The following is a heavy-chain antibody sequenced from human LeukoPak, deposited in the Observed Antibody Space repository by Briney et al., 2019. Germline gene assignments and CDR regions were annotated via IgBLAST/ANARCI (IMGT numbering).Heavy chain of an antibody. CDR1: GFTFSSYE. Sequence: GGSLRLSCAASGFTFSSYEMNSVRQAPGKGLEWVSYISSSGRTIYYADSVKGRFTISRDNAKNSLYLQMNSLRAEDTAVYYCARGDCSSTSCQDYYYGMGVWGKGTTVTVSS. CDR3: ARGDCSSTSCQDYYYGMGV. D-gene: IGHD2-2*01. CDR2: ISSSGRTI. V-gene: IGHV3-48*03. J-gene: IGHJ6*04.